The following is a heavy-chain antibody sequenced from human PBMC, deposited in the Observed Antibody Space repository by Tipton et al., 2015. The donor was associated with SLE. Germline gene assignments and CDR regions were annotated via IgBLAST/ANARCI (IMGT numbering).Heavy chain of an antibody. Sequence: TLSLTCTVSGGSISRYYWSWIRQPPGKGLEWIGYIYYSGSTKYNPSLKSRVTISVDTSKNQFSLKLSSVTAADTAVYYCASSRGLVVASLHPWGQGTLVTVSS. V-gene: IGHV4-59*08. CDR2: IYYSGST. J-gene: IGHJ5*02. CDR3: ASSRGLVVASLHP. D-gene: IGHD2-15*01. CDR1: GGSISRYY.